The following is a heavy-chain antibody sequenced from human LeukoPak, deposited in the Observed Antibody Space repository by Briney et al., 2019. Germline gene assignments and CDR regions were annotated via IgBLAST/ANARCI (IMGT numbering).Heavy chain of an antibody. J-gene: IGHJ3*02. Sequence: GGSLRLSCATSGLAFSRTWMHWVRQVPGKGPVWVSPIISNGSSTSYADSVKGRFTISRDNAKETVYLQMNSLRAEDTAVYYCAADGLHSFDNWGQGTMVTVSS. CDR2: IISNGSST. V-gene: IGHV3-74*01. CDR1: GLAFSRTW. CDR3: AADGLHSFDN. D-gene: IGHD5-24*01.